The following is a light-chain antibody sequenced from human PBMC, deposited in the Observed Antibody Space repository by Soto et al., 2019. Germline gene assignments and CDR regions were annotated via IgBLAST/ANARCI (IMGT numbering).Light chain of an antibody. V-gene: IGKV1-33*01. CDR3: QQYDALPLT. J-gene: IGKJ4*01. CDR2: DAS. CDR1: QDITKY. Sequence: DIQMTQSPSSLSASVGDRVTITCQASQDITKYLNWYQQKPGKAPKLVIYDASNVETGVPPRFSGSASGTDFTLTCSSLQPEDAAAYFCQQYDALPLTFVGGTKVEIK.